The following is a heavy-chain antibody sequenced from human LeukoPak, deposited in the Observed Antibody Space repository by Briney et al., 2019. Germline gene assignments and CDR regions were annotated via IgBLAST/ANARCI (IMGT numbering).Heavy chain of an antibody. J-gene: IGHJ5*02. Sequence: SETLSLTCTVSGGSISSSSYYWGWIRQSPGKGLDWIGKIYHSGSTSYNPSLKSRVTISVDTSKNQFSLRLTSVTAADTAVYYCARGCSYGDYGDWFDPWGQGTLVTVSS. CDR1: GGSISSSSYY. V-gene: IGHV4-39*01. D-gene: IGHD4-17*01. CDR2: IYHSGST. CDR3: ARGCSYGDYGDWFDP.